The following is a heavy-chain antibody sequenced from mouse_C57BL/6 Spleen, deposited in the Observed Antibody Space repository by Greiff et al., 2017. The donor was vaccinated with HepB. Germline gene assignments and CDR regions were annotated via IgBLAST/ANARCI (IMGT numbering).Heavy chain of an antibody. CDR1: GYTFTSYW. J-gene: IGHJ4*01. D-gene: IGHD2-1*01. V-gene: IGHV1-53*01. CDR2: INPSNGGT. CDR3: ARETTMVTTWYAMDY. Sequence: VQLQQPGTELVKPGASVKLSCKASGYTFTSYWMHWVKQRPGQGLEWIGNINPSNGGTNYNEKFKSKATLTVDKSSSTAYMQLSSLTSEDSAVYYCARETTMVTTWYAMDYWGQGTSVTVSS.